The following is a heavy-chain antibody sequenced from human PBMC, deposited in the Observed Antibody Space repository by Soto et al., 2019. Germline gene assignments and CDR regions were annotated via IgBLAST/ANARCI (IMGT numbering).Heavy chain of an antibody. CDR3: ARERITPLFY. D-gene: IGHD1-20*01. Sequence: QVQLVQSGAEVKKPGSSVKVSCKASGGKFTSNTFSWVRQAPGQGLEWMGRIIPILDVAHYAQKFQGRVTITADKATNTTYMELSSLTSGDTAIYYCARERITPLFYWGQGTRVIVSS. CDR2: IIPILDVA. J-gene: IGHJ4*02. CDR1: GGKFTSNT. V-gene: IGHV1-69*04.